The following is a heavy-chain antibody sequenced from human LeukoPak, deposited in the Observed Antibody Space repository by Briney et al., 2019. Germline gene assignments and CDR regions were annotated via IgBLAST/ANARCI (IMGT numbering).Heavy chain of an antibody. D-gene: IGHD6-19*01. Sequence: GGSLRLYCAASGFTFSSYAMHWVRQAPGKGLEWVAVISYDGSNKYYADSVKGRFTISRDNSKNTLYLQMNSLRAEDTAVYYCARDPTAGSGWFGRGYFDYWGQGTLVTVSS. CDR1: GFTFSSYA. V-gene: IGHV3-30*04. J-gene: IGHJ4*02. CDR2: ISYDGSNK. CDR3: ARDPTAGSGWFGRGYFDY.